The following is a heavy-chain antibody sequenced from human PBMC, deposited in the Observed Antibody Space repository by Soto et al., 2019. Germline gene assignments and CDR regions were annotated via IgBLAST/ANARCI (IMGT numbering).Heavy chain of an antibody. CDR3: ARGAPYYDILTGYLNYYYGMDV. CDR1: GFTFSSYG. D-gene: IGHD3-9*01. V-gene: IGHV3-33*01. Sequence: GGSLRLSCAASGFTFSSYGMHWVRQAPGKGLEWVAVIWYDGSNKYYADSVKGRFTISRDNSKNTLYLQMNSLRAEDTAVYYCARGAPYYDILTGYLNYYYGMDVWGQGTTVTVSS. J-gene: IGHJ6*02. CDR2: IWYDGSNK.